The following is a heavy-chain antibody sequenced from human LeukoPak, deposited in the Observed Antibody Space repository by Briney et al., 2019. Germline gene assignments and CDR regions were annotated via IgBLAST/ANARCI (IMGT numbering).Heavy chain of an antibody. CDR3: ARHSSGNFDY. CDR2: IYYSGST. V-gene: IGHV4-39*01. D-gene: IGHD6-19*01. J-gene: IGHJ4*02. Sequence: SETLPLTCTVSGGSISSSSYYWGWIRQPPGKGLEWIGSIYYSGSTYYNPSLKSRVTISVGTSKNQFSLKLSSVTAADTAVYYCARHSSGNFDYWGQGTLVTVSS. CDR1: GGSISSSSYY.